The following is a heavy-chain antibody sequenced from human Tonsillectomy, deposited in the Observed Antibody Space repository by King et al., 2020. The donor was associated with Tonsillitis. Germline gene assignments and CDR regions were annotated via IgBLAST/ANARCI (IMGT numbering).Heavy chain of an antibody. CDR1: GFTFSSYA. V-gene: IGHV3-23*04. D-gene: IGHD3-3*01. CDR3: AKDAHYDFWSGYPGGWFDP. Sequence: VQLVESGGGLVQPGGSLRLSCAASGFTFSSYAMSWVRQAPGKGLEWVSAISGSGGSTYYADSVKGRFTISRDNSKNTLYLQMNSLRAEDTAVYYCAKDAHYDFWSGYPGGWFDPWGQGTLVTVSS. CDR2: ISGSGGST. J-gene: IGHJ5*02.